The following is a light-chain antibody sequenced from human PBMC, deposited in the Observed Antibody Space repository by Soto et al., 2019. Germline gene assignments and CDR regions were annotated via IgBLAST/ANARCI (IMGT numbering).Light chain of an antibody. J-gene: IGKJ2*01. V-gene: IGKV1-5*01. CDR3: QQYNSYSYS. Sequence: DIQMTQSPSTLSASVGDRVTITCRASQSISSWLAWYQQKPGKAPKLLIYDASSLESGVPSGFRCSGSGTEVTLTISSVQPDDFATYYCQQYNSYSYSVGQGTKLEIK. CDR1: QSISSW. CDR2: DAS.